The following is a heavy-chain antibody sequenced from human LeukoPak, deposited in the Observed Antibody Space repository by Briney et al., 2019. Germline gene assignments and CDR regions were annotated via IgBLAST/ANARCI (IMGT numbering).Heavy chain of an antibody. Sequence: SETLSLTCTVSGGSISSNVHYWGWIRQPPGKGLEWIGSIYYSGSTYYNPSLKSRVTISVDTSKNQFSLKLSSVTAADTAVYYCARSGWFGEASMLWGQGTLVTVSS. CDR2: IYYSGST. CDR3: ARSGWFGEASML. D-gene: IGHD3-10*01. J-gene: IGHJ4*02. V-gene: IGHV4-39*01. CDR1: GGSISSNVHY.